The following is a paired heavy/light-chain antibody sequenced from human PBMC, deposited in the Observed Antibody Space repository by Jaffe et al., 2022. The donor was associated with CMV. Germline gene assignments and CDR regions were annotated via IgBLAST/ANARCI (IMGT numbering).Heavy chain of an antibody. J-gene: IGHJ4*02. Sequence: EVQLLESGGGLVQPGGSLRLSCAASGFTFSNYVMTWVRQAPGKGLEWVSSITATGGSTYYADSVKGRSTISRDNSKNTLDLQMNSLRAEDTAVYYCAKHFKFGSESSYCHFDNWGQGTLVTVSS. D-gene: IGHD3-10*01. V-gene: IGHV3-23*01. CDR3: AKHFKFGSESSYCHFDN. CDR1: GFTFSNYV. CDR2: ITATGGST.
Light chain of an antibody. J-gene: IGKJ4*01. Sequence: EIVLTQSPATLSLSPGERATLSCRASQSISNYLAWYQQKPGQAPRLLIYDTSNRATGIPARFGGSGSGTDFTLTISSLEPEDFAVYYCQQRYTWPLTFGGGTKLEIK. CDR2: DTS. V-gene: IGKV3-11*01. CDR1: QSISNY. CDR3: QQRYTWPLT.